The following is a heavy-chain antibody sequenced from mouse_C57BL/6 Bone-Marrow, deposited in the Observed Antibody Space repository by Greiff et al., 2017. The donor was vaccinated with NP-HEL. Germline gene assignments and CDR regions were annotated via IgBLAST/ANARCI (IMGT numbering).Heavy chain of an antibody. V-gene: IGHV1-7*01. J-gene: IGHJ3*01. D-gene: IGHD1-1*01. CDR3: AREGTTVVARGRFAY. CDR2: INPSSGYT. CDR1: GYTFTSYW. Sequence: QVHVKQSGAELAKPGASVKLSCKASGYTFTSYWMHWVKQRPGQGLEWIGYINPSSGYTKYNQKFKDKATLTADKSSSTAYMQLSSLTYEDSAVYYCAREGTTVVARGRFAYWGQGTLVTVSA.